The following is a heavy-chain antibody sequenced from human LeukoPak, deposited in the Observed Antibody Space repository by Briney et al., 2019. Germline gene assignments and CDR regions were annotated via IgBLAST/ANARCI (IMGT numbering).Heavy chain of an antibody. J-gene: IGHJ5*02. CDR1: GGSISNYY. D-gene: IGHD6-19*01. CDR3: ARASSGWYNWFDP. Sequence: TSETLSLTCTVSGGSISNYYWSWIRQPPGKGLEWIGYIYYSGSTNYNPSLKSRVTISVDTSKNQFSLKLSSVTAADTAVYYCARASSGWYNWFDPWGQGTLVTVSS. CDR2: IYYSGST. V-gene: IGHV4-59*01.